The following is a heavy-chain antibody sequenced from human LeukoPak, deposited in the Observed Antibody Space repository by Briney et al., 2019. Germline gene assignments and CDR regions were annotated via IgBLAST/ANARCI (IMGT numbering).Heavy chain of an antibody. CDR2: ISTSGST. J-gene: IGHJ4*02. V-gene: IGHV4-4*07. CDR1: GGSISSYY. CDR3: ARDLTFDILTGYYIPPFDC. D-gene: IGHD3-9*01. Sequence: PADTLSLTCTVSGGSISSYYWSWIRQPAGKGLEWIGHISTSGSTNYNPSLKSRVTMSVDTSKNQFSLKMTTVTDADTAVYSCARDLTFDILTGYYIPPFDCWGQGTLVTVS.